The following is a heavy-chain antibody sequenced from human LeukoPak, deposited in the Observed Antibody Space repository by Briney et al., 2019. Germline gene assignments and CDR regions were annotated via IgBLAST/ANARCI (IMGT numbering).Heavy chain of an antibody. J-gene: IGHJ4*02. V-gene: IGHV3-23*01. CDR1: GFTFSSYA. Sequence: GGSLRLSCAASGFTFSSYAMSWVRQAPGKGLEWVSAISGSGGSTYYADSVKGRFTISRDNSKNTLYLQMNSLRAEDTAVYNCAKNDQWRLGYFDYWGQGTLVTVSS. CDR2: ISGSGGST. CDR3: AKNDQWRLGYFDY. D-gene: IGHD6-19*01.